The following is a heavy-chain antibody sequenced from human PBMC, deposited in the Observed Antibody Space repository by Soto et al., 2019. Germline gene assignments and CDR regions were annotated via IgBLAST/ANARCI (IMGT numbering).Heavy chain of an antibody. CDR3: AKDPHYYGPGSGVY. CDR1: GFTFRSYG. V-gene: IGHV3-30*18. J-gene: IGHJ4*02. Sequence: GVSLRLSCAASGFTFRSYGMHWVRQAPGKGLEWVAVISYDGSNKYYADSVKGRFTISRDNSKNTLYLQMNSLRAEDTAVYYCAKDPHYYGPGSGVYWGQGTLVIVSS. D-gene: IGHD3-10*01. CDR2: ISYDGSNK.